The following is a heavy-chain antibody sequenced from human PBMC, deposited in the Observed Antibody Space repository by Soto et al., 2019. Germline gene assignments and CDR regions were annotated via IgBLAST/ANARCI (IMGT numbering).Heavy chain of an antibody. CDR1: GFTFSSYA. Sequence: QVQLVESGGGVVQPGGSLRLSCAASGFTFSSYAMHWVRQAPGKGLEWVAVISYDGSNKYYADSVKGRFTISRDNSKNTLYLQMNSLRAEDTAVYYCARGGGSYYFDYWGQGTLVTVSS. CDR3: ARGGGSYYFDY. D-gene: IGHD1-26*01. V-gene: IGHV3-30-3*01. J-gene: IGHJ4*02. CDR2: ISYDGSNK.